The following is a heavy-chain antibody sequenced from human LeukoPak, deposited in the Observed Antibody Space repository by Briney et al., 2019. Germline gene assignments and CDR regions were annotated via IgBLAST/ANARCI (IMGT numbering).Heavy chain of an antibody. J-gene: IGHJ3*02. CDR1: GGSFSGYY. V-gene: IGHV4-34*01. CDR2: INRSGST. D-gene: IGHD3-16*01. CDR3: ARASLSTLAAFDI. Sequence: SETLSLTCAVYGGSFSGYYWSWIRQPPGKGLEWIGEINRSGSTNYNPSLKSRVTISVDTSKNQISLTLSPLNAPDPAVYYCARASLSTLAAFDIWGQGTMVTV.